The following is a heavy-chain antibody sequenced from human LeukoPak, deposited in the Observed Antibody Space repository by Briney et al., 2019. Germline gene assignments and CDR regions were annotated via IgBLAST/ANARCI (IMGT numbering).Heavy chain of an antibody. D-gene: IGHD1-1*01. Sequence: APVKVSCKTSGYTFTNLDINWLRQAPGQGLEWMGWMSPNSGDTGYAQKFQGRVGMTRDTSISTAYMELSSLRSEDTAVYYCASNPPNTGDFYYWGLGSLVTVSS. CDR3: ASNPPNTGDFYY. CDR2: MSPNSGDT. J-gene: IGHJ4*02. CDR1: GYTFTNLD. V-gene: IGHV1-8*01.